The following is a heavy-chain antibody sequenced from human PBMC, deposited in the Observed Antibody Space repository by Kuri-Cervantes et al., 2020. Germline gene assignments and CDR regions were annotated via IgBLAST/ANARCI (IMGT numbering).Heavy chain of an antibody. CDR1: GFTFSSYG. V-gene: IGHV3-33*01. Sequence: GGSLRLSCAASGFTFSSYGMHWVRQAPGKGLEWVAVIWYDGSNKYYADSVKGRFTISRDNSKNTLYLQMNSLRAEDTAVYYCARGTRDYGDYSWFDPWSQGTLVTVSS. D-gene: IGHD4-17*01. CDR2: IWYDGSNK. J-gene: IGHJ5*02. CDR3: ARGTRDYGDYSWFDP.